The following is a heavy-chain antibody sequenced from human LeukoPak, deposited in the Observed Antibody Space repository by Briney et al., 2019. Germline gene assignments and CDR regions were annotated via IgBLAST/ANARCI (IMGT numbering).Heavy chain of an antibody. D-gene: IGHD2-2*01. Sequence: GGSLRLSCAASGFTFSSYGMHWVRQAPGKGLEWVAFIRYDGSNKYYAESVKGRFTISRDNSKNTLYLQMNSLRAEDTAVYYCAKDGGFVVVPATYYMDVWGKGTTVTVSS. V-gene: IGHV3-30*02. CDR3: AKDGGFVVVPATYYMDV. CDR2: IRYDGSNK. J-gene: IGHJ6*03. CDR1: GFTFSSYG.